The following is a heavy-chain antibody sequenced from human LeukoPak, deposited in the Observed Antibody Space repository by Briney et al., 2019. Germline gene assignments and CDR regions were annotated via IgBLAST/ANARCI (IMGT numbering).Heavy chain of an antibody. V-gene: IGHV3-21*01. Sequence: PGGSLRLSCAASGFTFSSYSMNWVRQAPGKGLEWVSSISSSSSYIYYADSVKGRFPISRDNAKNSLYLQMNSLRAEDTAVYYCARAPDLYCGGDCYYDYWGQGTLVTVSS. CDR3: ARAPDLYCGGDCYYDY. CDR1: GFTFSSYS. CDR2: ISSSSSYI. J-gene: IGHJ4*02. D-gene: IGHD2-21*02.